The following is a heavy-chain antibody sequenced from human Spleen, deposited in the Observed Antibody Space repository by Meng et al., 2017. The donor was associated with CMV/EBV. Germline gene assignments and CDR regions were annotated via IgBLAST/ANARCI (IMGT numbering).Heavy chain of an antibody. V-gene: IGHV3-72*01. CDR2: TRNKVRSYTT. CDR3: ARTTGTYSSIDY. D-gene: IGHD1-1*01. J-gene: IGHJ4*02. Sequence: SGFSSSAYCMDWVRQAPGKGLEWLGRTRNKVRSYTTEYAASVKGRFTVSRDDSRNSLSLQMNSLKTEDTAVYFCARTTGTYSSIDYWGQGTLVTVSS. CDR1: GFSSSAYC.